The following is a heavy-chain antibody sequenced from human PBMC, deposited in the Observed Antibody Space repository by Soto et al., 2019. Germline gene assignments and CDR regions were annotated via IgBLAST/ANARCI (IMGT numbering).Heavy chain of an antibody. CDR1: GYTFTSYG. CDR2: ISAYNGNT. J-gene: IGHJ4*02. CDR3: ARDRDLITGTKSWAH. Sequence: ASVKVSCKASGYTFTSYGISWVRQAPGQGLEWMGWISAYNGNTNYAQKLQGRVTMTTDTSTSTAYMELRSLRSDDTAVYYCARDRDLITGTKSWAHWGQGTLVTVSS. D-gene: IGHD1-7*01. V-gene: IGHV1-18*01.